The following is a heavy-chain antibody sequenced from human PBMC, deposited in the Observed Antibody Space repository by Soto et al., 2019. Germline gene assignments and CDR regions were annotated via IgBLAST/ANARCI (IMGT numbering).Heavy chain of an antibody. V-gene: IGHV6-1*01. J-gene: IGHJ4*02. Sequence: SQTLSLTCAISGDSVSSKSVAWNWIRQSPSRGLEWLGRTYYRSKWYNEYAVSVKSRIIINPDTSKNQFSLQLNSVTPEDTAVYYCARSGNEGAVDYWGQGTLVTVSS. D-gene: IGHD1-26*01. CDR2: TYYRSKWYN. CDR1: GDSVSSKSVA. CDR3: ARSGNEGAVDY.